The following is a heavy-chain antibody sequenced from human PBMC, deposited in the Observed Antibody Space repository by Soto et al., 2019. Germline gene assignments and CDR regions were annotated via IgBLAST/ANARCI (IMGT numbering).Heavy chain of an antibody. CDR3: AKAIGGYNAPLAL. CDR1: GFTFSSYA. D-gene: IGHD1-20*01. CDR2: ITGSGDAT. V-gene: IGHV3-23*01. Sequence: GGSLRLSCAASGFTFSSYAMNWVRQAPGKGLEWVSVITGSGDATYYADSVKGRFTISRDNSKNTLYVQMNSLRAEDTAVYYCAKAIGGYNAPLALWGQRTPVTVSS. J-gene: IGHJ4*02.